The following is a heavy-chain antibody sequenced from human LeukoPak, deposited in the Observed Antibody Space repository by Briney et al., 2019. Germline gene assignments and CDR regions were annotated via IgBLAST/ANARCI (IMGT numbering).Heavy chain of an antibody. CDR1: GFTFSSYS. D-gene: IGHD7-27*01. J-gene: IGHJ3*02. CDR2: ISSSSSTI. V-gene: IGHV3-48*04. CDR3: AGDGDGNAFDI. Sequence: HAGGSLRLSCAASGFTFSSYSMNWVRQAPGKGLEWVSYISSSSSTIYYADSVKGRFTISRDNAKNSLYLQMNSLRAEDTAVYYCAGDGDGNAFDIWGQGTMVTVSS.